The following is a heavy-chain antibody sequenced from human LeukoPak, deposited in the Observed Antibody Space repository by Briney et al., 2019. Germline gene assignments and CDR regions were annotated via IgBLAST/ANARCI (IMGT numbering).Heavy chain of an antibody. J-gene: IGHJ6*02. Sequence: GGSLRLSCAASGFTFSSYAMSWVRQAPGKGLEWVSAISGSGGSTYYADSVKGRFTISRDNSKNTLYLQMNSLRAEDTAVYYCAKDRSTVVTPYYYGMDVWGQGTTVTVSS. CDR1: GFTFSSYA. D-gene: IGHD4-23*01. CDR3: AKDRSTVVTPYYYGMDV. CDR2: ISGSGGST. V-gene: IGHV3-23*01.